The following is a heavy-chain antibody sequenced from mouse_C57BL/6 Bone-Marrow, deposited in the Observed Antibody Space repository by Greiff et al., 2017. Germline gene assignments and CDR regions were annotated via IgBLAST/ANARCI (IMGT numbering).Heavy chain of an antibody. Sequence: QVQLQQSGAELVKPGASVKISCKASGYTFTDYYINWVKQRPGQGLEWIGKIGPGSGSTYYNEKFKGKATLTADKSSSTAYMQLSSLTSEDSAVYFCARSGYYGSSYGWYFDVWGTGTTVTVSS. CDR1: GYTFTDYY. V-gene: IGHV1-77*01. CDR3: ARSGYYGSSYGWYFDV. D-gene: IGHD1-1*01. J-gene: IGHJ1*03. CDR2: IGPGSGST.